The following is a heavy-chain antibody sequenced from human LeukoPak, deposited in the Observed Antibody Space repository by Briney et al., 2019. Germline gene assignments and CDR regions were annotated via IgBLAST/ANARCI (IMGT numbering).Heavy chain of an antibody. CDR3: AKAYYYGSGSYSNWFDP. D-gene: IGHD3-10*01. CDR1: GFTFSTYG. Sequence: GGSLRLSCAASGFTFSTYGIHWVRQAPGRGLEWVAAIWPDGSYIYYADSVKGRFTISRDNSKNSLYLQMNSLRTEDTALYYCAKAYYYGSGSYSNWFDPWGQGTLVTVSS. CDR2: IWPDGSYI. J-gene: IGHJ5*02. V-gene: IGHV3-33*03.